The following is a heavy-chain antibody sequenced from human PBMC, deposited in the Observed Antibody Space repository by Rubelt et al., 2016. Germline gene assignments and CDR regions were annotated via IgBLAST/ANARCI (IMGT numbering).Heavy chain of an antibody. Sequence: VRQAPGKGLVWVSRINRDASSTGYADSVKGRFTISRDNSKNTLYLQMNSLRAEDTAVYYCAKSGVIVATTHFDYWGQGTLVTVSS. V-gene: IGHV3-74*01. D-gene: IGHD5-12*01. CDR3: AKSGVIVATTHFDY. J-gene: IGHJ4*02. CDR2: INRDASST.